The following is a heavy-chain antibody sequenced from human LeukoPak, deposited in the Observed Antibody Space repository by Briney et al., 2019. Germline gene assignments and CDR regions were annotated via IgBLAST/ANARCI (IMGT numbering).Heavy chain of an antibody. CDR1: GFTFSSYW. Sequence: GSLRLSCAASGFTFSSYWLTWIRQPPGKGLDWIGTIYHSGSTYYNPSLKSRVTISVDTSKNQFSLKLTSVTAADTAVYYCARTSGYLNDAFDIWGQGTMVTVSS. CDR2: IYHSGST. CDR3: ARTSGYLNDAFDI. V-gene: IGHV4-38-2*01. D-gene: IGHD3-22*01. J-gene: IGHJ3*02.